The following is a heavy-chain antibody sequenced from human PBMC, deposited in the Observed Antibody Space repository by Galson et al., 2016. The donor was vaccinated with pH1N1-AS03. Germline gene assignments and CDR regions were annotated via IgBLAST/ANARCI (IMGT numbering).Heavy chain of an antibody. CDR2: ISANNGDT. CDR3: ARMEKRWGDAYDI. J-gene: IGHJ3*02. Sequence: SVKVSFKASDDTFNSHGISWVRHAPGQGLEWMGWISANNGDTNYAQKFQGRVTMTTDTSTSTTYMELRSLRSDDTAVYYCARMEKRWGDAYDIWGQGTMVTVSS. V-gene: IGHV1-18*01. CDR1: DDTFNSHG. D-gene: IGHD1-1*01.